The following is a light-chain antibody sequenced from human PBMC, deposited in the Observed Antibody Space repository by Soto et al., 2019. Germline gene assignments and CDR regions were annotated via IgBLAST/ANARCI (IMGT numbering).Light chain of an antibody. CDR2: GAS. V-gene: IGKV3-15*01. CDR1: QSVRSN. Sequence: EIVMTQSPATLSVSPGERATLSCRASQSVRSNLAWYQQKPGQAPRLLIYGASTRATSIPARFSGSGSGTEFTLTISSLQSEDFAVYYCQQYNIWPLFTLGPGTKVDIK. CDR3: QQYNIWPLFT. J-gene: IGKJ3*01.